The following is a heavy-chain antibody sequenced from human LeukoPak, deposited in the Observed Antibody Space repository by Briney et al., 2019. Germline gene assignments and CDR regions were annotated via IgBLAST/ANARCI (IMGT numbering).Heavy chain of an antibody. Sequence: GGSLRLSCAASGFSLSDYYVTGLREARGKGLEWISYISTTSKNIYYADSVKGRFTISRDNAKNSLYLQMNSLRAEDTAVYYCASVGPWGQGTLVTVSS. CDR2: ISTTSKNI. CDR1: GFSLSDYY. CDR3: ASVGP. J-gene: IGHJ5*02. V-gene: IGHV3-11*04.